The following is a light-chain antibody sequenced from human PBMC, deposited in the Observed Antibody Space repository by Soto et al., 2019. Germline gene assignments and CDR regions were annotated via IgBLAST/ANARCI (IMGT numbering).Light chain of an antibody. CDR2: DVS. CDR3: CSYAGSRV. V-gene: IGLV2-11*01. J-gene: IGLJ3*02. Sequence: QSVLTQPRSVSGSPGQSVTISCSGTSSDVGEYDYVSWYQHHPGKAPKLMIFDVSQRPSGVPDRFSGSKSGNTASLTISGLQAEVEADYYCCSYAGSRVFGGGTKVTVL. CDR1: SSDVGEYDY.